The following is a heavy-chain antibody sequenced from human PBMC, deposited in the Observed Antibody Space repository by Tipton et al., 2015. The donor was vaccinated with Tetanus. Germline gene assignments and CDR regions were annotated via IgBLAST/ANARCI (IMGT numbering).Heavy chain of an antibody. J-gene: IGHJ4*02. D-gene: IGHD4-23*01. Sequence: GLVKPSETLSLNCTVSGGSINTHYWSWIRQPPGRGLEWIGYVHYTGNTNYNPSLKSRVTISADTTKKQFSLNLRSVTAADTAVYYCAGLPVGGGYSAHHYFLHWGQGTLVTVSS. CDR3: AGLPVGGGYSAHHYFLH. CDR1: GGSINTHY. V-gene: IGHV4-59*11. CDR2: VHYTGNT.